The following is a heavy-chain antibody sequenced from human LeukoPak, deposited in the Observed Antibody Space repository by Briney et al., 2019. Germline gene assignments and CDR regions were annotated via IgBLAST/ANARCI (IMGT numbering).Heavy chain of an antibody. V-gene: IGHV4-59*01. CDR2: IYYSGST. CDR3: ARHLSYYYDSSGHHAFHI. J-gene: IGHJ3*02. Sequence: SETLSLTRTVSGGSISSYYWSWIRQPPGKGREWIGYIYYSGSTNYNPSLKSRVTISVDTSKNQFSLKLSSVTAAETAVYCCARHLSYYYDSSGHHAFHIWGQGTMVTVSS. CDR1: GGSISSYY. D-gene: IGHD3-22*01.